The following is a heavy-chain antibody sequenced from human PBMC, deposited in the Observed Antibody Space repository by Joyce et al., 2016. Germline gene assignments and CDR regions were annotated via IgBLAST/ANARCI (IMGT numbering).Heavy chain of an antibody. D-gene: IGHD3-10*01. Sequence: QVQLQEWGARLLKPSETLSLTCAVYGGSLSGYYWSWIRQAPGMGLEWIGEVNDRGRTNYNPSLKSRATTSMDTSKNQFSLRLTTVTAADTAVYFCARARRGIILARGEMGEYLQHWGRGTVVIVSS. CDR3: ARARRGIILARGEMGEYLQH. CDR1: GGSLSGYY. CDR2: VNDRGRT. J-gene: IGHJ1*01. V-gene: IGHV4-34*01.